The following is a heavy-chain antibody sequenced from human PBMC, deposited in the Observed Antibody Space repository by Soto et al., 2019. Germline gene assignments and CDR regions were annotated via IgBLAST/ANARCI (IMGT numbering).Heavy chain of an antibody. Sequence: QVQLVQSGPEVKKPGASVKVSCKASGYTFTTYGISWVRQAPGQGLEWMGWISTYNGNPNYAQKLQGRFTMTTDTSTSTAYMELRSLRSDDTAVFYFARAPLSSTSPKNAFDIWGQGTVVTVSS. D-gene: IGHD2-2*01. CDR3: ARAPLSSTSPKNAFDI. J-gene: IGHJ3*02. CDR1: GYTFTTYG. CDR2: ISTYNGNP. V-gene: IGHV1-18*01.